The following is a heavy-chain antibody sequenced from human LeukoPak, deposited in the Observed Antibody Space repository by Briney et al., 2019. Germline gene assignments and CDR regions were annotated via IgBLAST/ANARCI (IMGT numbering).Heavy chain of an antibody. V-gene: IGHV4-30-4*08. D-gene: IGHD3-9*01. J-gene: IGHJ4*02. CDR3: ARQTGLRYFDWLAY. CDR2: IYYSGST. Sequence: SQTLSLTCTVSGGSISSGDYYWRWLRQPPGKGLEWLGYIYYSGSTYYNPSLKSRVTISVDTSKNQFSLKLSSVTAADTAVYYCARQTGLRYFDWLAYWGQGTLVTVSS. CDR1: GGSISSGDYY.